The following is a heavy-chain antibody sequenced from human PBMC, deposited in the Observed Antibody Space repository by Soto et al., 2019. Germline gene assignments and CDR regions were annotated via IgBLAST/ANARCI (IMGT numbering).Heavy chain of an antibody. CDR1: GFTFSSYA. Sequence: GGSLRLSCAASGFTFSSYAMSWVRHAPGKELEWVSAISGSGGSTYYADSVKGRFTISRDNSKNTLYLQMNSLRAEDTAEYYSGKSGFLNLYGSDALFDSGGQGPQVTVSS. CDR3: GKSGFLNLYGSDALFDS. D-gene: IGHD3-10*01. J-gene: IGHJ4*02. V-gene: IGHV3-23*01. CDR2: ISGSGGST.